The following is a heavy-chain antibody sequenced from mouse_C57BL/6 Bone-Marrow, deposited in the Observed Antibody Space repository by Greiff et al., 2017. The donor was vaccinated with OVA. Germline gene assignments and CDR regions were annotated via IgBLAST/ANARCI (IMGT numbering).Heavy chain of an antibody. J-gene: IGHJ2*01. D-gene: IGHD4-1*01. V-gene: IGHV1-55*01. CDR1: GYTFTSYW. Sequence: QVQLQQPGAELVKPGASVKMSCKASGYTFTSYWITWVKQRPGQGLEWIGEIYPGSGSTNYNDKFKSKATLTVDTSSSTAYMQLSSLTSEDSAVYYCARVLKLGRDFDYWGQGTTLTVSS. CDR3: ARVLKLGRDFDY. CDR2: IYPGSGST.